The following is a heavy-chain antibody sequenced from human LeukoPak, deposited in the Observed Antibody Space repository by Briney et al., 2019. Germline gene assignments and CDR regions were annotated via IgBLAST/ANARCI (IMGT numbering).Heavy chain of an antibody. CDR2: IIPIFGTA. D-gene: IGHD2-15*01. CDR1: GGTFSSYA. J-gene: IGHJ4*02. CDR3: ARDVGYCSGGSCYQFDY. Sequence: SVKVSCKASGGTFSSYAISWMRQAPGQGLEWMGGIIPIFGTANYAQKFQGRVTITADESTSTAYMELSSLRSEDTAVYYCARDVGYCSGGSCYQFDYWGQGTLVTVSS. V-gene: IGHV1-69*01.